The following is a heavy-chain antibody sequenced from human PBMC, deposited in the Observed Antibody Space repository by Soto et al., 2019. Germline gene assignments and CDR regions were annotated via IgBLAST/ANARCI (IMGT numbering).Heavy chain of an antibody. V-gene: IGHV3-23*01. J-gene: IGHJ2*01. CDR2: IVASGITT. CDR3: AKDLRGPQAGTWYFDL. D-gene: IGHD6-13*01. Sequence: EVQLLESGGGLVQPGGSLRLACATSGLPFSSCSMGWVRQAPGKGLEWVSSIVASGITTYYADSVKGRFTISRDNSKNPLYLQMSRLRAEDTAVYYCAKDLRGPQAGTWYFDLWGRGTLVSVSS. CDR1: GLPFSSCS.